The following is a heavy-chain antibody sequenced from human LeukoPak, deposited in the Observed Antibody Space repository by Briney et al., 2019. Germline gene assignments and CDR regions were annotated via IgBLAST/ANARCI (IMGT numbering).Heavy chain of an antibody. J-gene: IGHJ4*02. V-gene: IGHV3-48*04. CDR1: GFTFSSYS. CDR2: ISLSSTI. Sequence: GGSLRLSCAASGFTFSSYSMNWVRQAPGKGLEWVSYISLSSTIYYADSVKGRFTISRDNAKNSLYLQMNSLRAEDTAVYYCATSPVYSYGHPYYFDYWGQGTLVTVSS. CDR3: ATSPVYSYGHPYYFDY. D-gene: IGHD5-18*01.